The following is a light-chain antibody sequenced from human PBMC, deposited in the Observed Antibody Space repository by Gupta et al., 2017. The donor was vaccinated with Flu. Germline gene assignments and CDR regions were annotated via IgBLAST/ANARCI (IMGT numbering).Light chain of an antibody. V-gene: IGLV2-11*01. J-gene: IGLJ2*01. CDR1: SIDVGAYNY. Sequence: TGTSIDVGAYNYVSWYQQKPGKAPKLIIYDVYKRPSGVPDRFTGSKSGNTASLTISGLQPEDEADDHGCSFGAASFFGGGTKLTVL. CDR3: CSFGAASF. CDR2: DVY.